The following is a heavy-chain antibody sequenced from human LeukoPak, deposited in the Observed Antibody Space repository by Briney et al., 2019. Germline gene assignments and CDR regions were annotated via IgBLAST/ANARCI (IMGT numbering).Heavy chain of an antibody. Sequence: PSETLSLTCTVSGGSLSSYYWSWIRQPPGKGLEWIGYIYYSGSADYNPSLKSRVTMSVDTSKNQFSLKLSSVTAADTAVYYCARKYSSSWYRGYFDYWGQGTLVTVSS. J-gene: IGHJ4*02. D-gene: IGHD6-13*01. V-gene: IGHV4-59*08. CDR3: ARKYSSSWYRGYFDY. CDR2: IYYSGSA. CDR1: GGSLSSYY.